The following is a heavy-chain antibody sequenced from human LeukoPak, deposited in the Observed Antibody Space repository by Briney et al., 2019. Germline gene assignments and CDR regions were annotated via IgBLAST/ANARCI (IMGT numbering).Heavy chain of an antibody. CDR2: ISYDGSNK. Sequence: PGRSLRLSCAASGFTFSSYAMHWVRQAPGKGLEWVAVISYDGSNKYYADSVKGRFTISRDNSKNTLYLQMNSLRAEDTAVYYCARDFYGVSVPAVKFDYWGQGTLVTVSS. J-gene: IGHJ4*02. D-gene: IGHD2-2*01. CDR3: ARDFYGVSVPAVKFDY. CDR1: GFTFSSYA. V-gene: IGHV3-30-3*01.